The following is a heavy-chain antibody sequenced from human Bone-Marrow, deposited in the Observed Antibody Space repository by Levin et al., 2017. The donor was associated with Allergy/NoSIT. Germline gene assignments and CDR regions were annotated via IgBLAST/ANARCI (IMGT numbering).Heavy chain of an antibody. CDR2: ISSRGST. V-gene: IGHV4-59*11. D-gene: IGHD2-2*01. CDR1: GVSLNDHY. Sequence: SETLSLTCSVFGVSLNDHYWSWIRQPPGKGLEWIGYISSRGSTDYNPSLKSRVTISVDTSKNLFSLKLTYVTAADMGVYYCAREIVLPATIRPFDLWGQGTLVTVSS. J-gene: IGHJ5*02. CDR3: AREIVLPATIRPFDL.